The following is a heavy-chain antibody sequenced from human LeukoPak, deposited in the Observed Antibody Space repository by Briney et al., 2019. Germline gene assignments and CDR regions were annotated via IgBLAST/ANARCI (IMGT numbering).Heavy chain of an antibody. Sequence: GGSLRLSRAASGFTFDDYGMSWVRQAPGKGLEWVSGINWNGGSTGYADSVKGRFTISRDNAKNSLYLQMNGLRADDTALCYCARGSGSYYDLSFDFWGQGTLVTVSS. J-gene: IGHJ4*02. D-gene: IGHD3-10*01. CDR2: INWNGGST. V-gene: IGHV3-20*04. CDR3: ARGSGSYYDLSFDF. CDR1: GFTFDDYG.